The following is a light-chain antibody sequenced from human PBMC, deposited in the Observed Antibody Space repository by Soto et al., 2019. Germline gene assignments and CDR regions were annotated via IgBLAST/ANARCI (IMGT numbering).Light chain of an antibody. CDR2: GNS. CDR3: QSYDSSLSGSK. V-gene: IGLV1-40*01. Sequence: QSVLTQPPSVSGAPGQRVTISCTGSSSNIGAGYDVHWYQQLPGTAPKLLIYGNSNRPSGVPDRFSGSKSGTSASPAITGLQAEDEADYYCQSYDSSLSGSKFGGGTKVTVL. J-gene: IGLJ2*01. CDR1: SSNIGAGYD.